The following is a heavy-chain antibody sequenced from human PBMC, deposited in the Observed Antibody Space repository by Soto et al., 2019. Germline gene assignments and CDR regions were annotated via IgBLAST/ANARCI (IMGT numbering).Heavy chain of an antibody. Sequence: EVQMVESGGGLVQPGGSLRLSCAASGFTFSDHYVDWVRQAPGKGLEWVGRIRNIAKIHTTEYAASVKGRYTISRDDSKNSVYLQMSSLKSDDTAVYHCVRVGACYDRRGDSTDVFDIWGQGTMVTVSS. D-gene: IGHD3-22*01. CDR2: IRNIAKIHTT. CDR1: GFTFSDHY. J-gene: IGHJ3*02. CDR3: VRVGACYDRRGDSTDVFDI. V-gene: IGHV3-72*01.